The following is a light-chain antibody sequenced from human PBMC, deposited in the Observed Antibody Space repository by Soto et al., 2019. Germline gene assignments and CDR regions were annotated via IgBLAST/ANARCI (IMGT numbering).Light chain of an antibody. Sequence: SYELTQPPSVSVSPGQTVSITCSGEKLGDKYACWYQQKPGQSPVLVMYEDSKRPSGIPERFFGSNSGNTATLTISGTQAMAEADYYCQAWDRRTMVFGGGTKLTVL. CDR2: EDS. CDR1: KLGDKY. V-gene: IGLV3-1*01. J-gene: IGLJ2*01. CDR3: QAWDRRTMV.